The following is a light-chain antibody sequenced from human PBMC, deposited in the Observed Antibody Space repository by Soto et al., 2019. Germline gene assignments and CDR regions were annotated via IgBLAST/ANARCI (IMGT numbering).Light chain of an antibody. CDR3: HHVTARA. J-gene: IGKJ1*01. V-gene: IGKV3-20*01. Sequence: EIVLSQSPGTLPLSPGERATLSCRATEIISSSFLAWYQHKGGQPPRLLMYGAYTRATGIPDRFSGSGSGTEFTLTINRLEPEDFAVYYCHHVTARAFGQGTKVDIK. CDR1: EIISSSF. CDR2: GAY.